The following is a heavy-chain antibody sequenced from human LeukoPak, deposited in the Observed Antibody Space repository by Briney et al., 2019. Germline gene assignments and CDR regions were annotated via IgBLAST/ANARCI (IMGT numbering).Heavy chain of an antibody. J-gene: IGHJ4*02. CDR2: IYYSGST. V-gene: IGHV4-59*01. CDR3: ARGLQVGNTGYYFDY. CDR1: GGSISSYY. D-gene: IGHD1-26*01. Sequence: SETLSLTCTVSGGSISSYYWSWIRQPPGKGLECIGYIYYSGSTNYNPSLKSRVTISVDTSKNQFSLKLNSVTAADTAVYYCARGLQVGNTGYYFDYWGQGTLVTVSS.